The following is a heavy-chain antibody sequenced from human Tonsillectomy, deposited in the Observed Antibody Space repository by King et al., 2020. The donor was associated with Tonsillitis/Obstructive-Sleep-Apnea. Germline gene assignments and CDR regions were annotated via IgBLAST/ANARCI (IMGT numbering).Heavy chain of an antibody. J-gene: IGHJ3*02. CDR3: TREGYYDSSGYYTPIHAFDI. CDR1: GFTFGDYA. V-gene: IGHV3-49*04. D-gene: IGHD3-22*01. Sequence: VQLVESGGGLVQPGRSLRLSCTASGFTFGDYAMSWVRQAPGKGLEWVGFIRSKAYGGTTEYAASVKGRFTISRDDSKSIAYLQMNSRKTEDTAVYYCTREGYYDSSGYYTPIHAFDIWGQGTMVTVSS. CDR2: IRSKAYGGTT.